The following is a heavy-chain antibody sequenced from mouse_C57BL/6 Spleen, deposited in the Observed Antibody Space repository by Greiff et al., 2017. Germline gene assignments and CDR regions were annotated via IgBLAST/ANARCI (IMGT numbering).Heavy chain of an antibody. CDR1: GYTFTSYW. V-gene: IGHV1-55*01. J-gene: IGHJ3*01. CDR2: IYPGSGSI. D-gene: IGHD2-2*01. CDR3: AREVKYGYDGAWFAY. Sequence: QVQLQQPGAELVKPGASVKMSCKASGYTFTSYWITWVKQRPGQGLEWIGDIYPGSGSINYTETFKSKATLTVATSSSTAYMQLSSLTSEDSAVYDCAREVKYGYDGAWFAYWGQGTLVTVSA.